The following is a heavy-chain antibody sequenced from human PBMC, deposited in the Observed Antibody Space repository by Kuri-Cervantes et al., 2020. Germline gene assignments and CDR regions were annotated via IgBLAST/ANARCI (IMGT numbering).Heavy chain of an antibody. CDR2: ISYDGSNK. CDR3: ASRVTVPGGLDV. Sequence: LSLTCAASGFTFSSYAMHWVRQAPGKGLEWVAVISYDGSNKYYADSVKGRFTISRDNSKNTLYLQMNSLRAEDTAVYYCASRVTVPGGLDVWGRGTTVTVSS. CDR1: GFTFSSYA. V-gene: IGHV3-30-3*01. J-gene: IGHJ6*02. D-gene: IGHD6-19*01.